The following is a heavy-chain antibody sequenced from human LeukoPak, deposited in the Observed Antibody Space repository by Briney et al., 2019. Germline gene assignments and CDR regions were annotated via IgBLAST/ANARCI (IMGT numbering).Heavy chain of an antibody. CDR3: ARSNNDGDYLGVGFDY. CDR1: GYTFSSYA. D-gene: IGHD4-17*01. J-gene: IGHJ4*02. V-gene: IGHV7-4-1*02. Sequence: ASVKVSFKASGYTFSSYAMNWVRQAPGQGLEWMGWINTNTGNPTYAQGFTGRFVFSLDTSVSTAYLQISSLQAEDTAVYYCARSNNDGDYLGVGFDYWGQGTLVTVSS. CDR2: INTNTGNP.